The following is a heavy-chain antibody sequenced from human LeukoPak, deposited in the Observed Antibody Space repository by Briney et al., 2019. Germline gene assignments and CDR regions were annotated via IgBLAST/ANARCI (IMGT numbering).Heavy chain of an antibody. CDR2: ISGSGGST. D-gene: IGHD2-2*01. CDR3: ANDVRDIVVVPAASYYFDY. Sequence: GGSLRLSCAASGFTFSSYAMSWVRQAPGKGLEWVSAISGSGGSTYYADSVKGRFTISRDNSKNTLYLQMNSLRAEDTAVYYCANDVRDIVVVPAASYYFDYWGQGTLVTVSS. J-gene: IGHJ4*02. V-gene: IGHV3-23*01. CDR1: GFTFSSYA.